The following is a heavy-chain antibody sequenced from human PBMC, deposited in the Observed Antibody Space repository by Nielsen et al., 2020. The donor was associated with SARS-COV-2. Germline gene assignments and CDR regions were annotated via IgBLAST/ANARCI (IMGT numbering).Heavy chain of an antibody. CDR1: GFTFSSYW. Sequence: GESLKISCAASGFTFSSYWMSWVRQALGKGLEWVANIKQDGSEKYYVDSVKGRFTISRDNAKNSLYLQMNSLRAEDTAVYYCARDESRGAVAGTGGEYYYYGMDVWGQGTTVTVSS. CDR2: IKQDGSEK. CDR3: ARDESRGAVAGTGGEYYYYGMDV. V-gene: IGHV3-7*03. J-gene: IGHJ6*02. D-gene: IGHD6-19*01.